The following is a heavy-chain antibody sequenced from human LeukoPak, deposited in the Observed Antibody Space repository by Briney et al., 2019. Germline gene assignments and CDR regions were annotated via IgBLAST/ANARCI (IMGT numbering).Heavy chain of an antibody. D-gene: IGHD3-3*01. CDR1: GYTFTSYY. CDR2: INPNSGGT. CDR3: AREGKETYYDFWSGYNFNWFDP. Sequence: ASVKVSCKASGYTFTSYYMHWVRQAPGQGLEWMGWINPNSGGTNYAQKFQGRVTMTRDTSISTAYMELSRLRSDDTAVYYCAREGKETYYDFWSGYNFNWFDPWGQGTLVTVSS. V-gene: IGHV1-2*02. J-gene: IGHJ5*02.